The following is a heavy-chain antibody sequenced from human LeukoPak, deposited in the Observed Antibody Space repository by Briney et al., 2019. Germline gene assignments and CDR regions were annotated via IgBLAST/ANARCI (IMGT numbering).Heavy chain of an antibody. CDR2: ISAYNGNT. CDR1: GYTFTSYG. J-gene: IGHJ4*02. V-gene: IGHV1-18*01. CDR3: ARDIVVVPAAIQVSFDY. D-gene: IGHD2-2*02. Sequence: ASVKVSCKASGYTFTSYGISWVRQAPGQGLEWMGWISAYNGNTNYAQKLQGRVTMTTDTSTSTAYMELRSLRSDDTAVYYCARDIVVVPAAIQVSFDYWGQGTLITVPS.